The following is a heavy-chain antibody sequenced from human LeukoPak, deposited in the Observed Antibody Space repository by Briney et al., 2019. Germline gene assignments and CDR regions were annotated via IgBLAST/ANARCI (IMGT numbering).Heavy chain of an antibody. CDR2: IWHSGHT. CDR1: GGSISSGDYS. Sequence: SQTLSLTCAVSGGSISSGDYSWSWIRQPPGSGLEWIGYIWHSGHTNYNQSLRSRVTISLGRSNIQSSLRLNSVTAADTAVYYCARARESMTTAGSYFDFWGQGTLVTVSS. CDR3: ARARESMTTAGSYFDF. D-gene: IGHD6-13*01. V-gene: IGHV4-30-2*01. J-gene: IGHJ4*02.